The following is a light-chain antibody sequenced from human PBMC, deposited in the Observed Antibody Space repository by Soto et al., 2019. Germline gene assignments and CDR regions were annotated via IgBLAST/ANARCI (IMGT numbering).Light chain of an antibody. Sequence: DIQMTQSPSSVSASVGDRVTITCRASQGISSWLYWYQQKPGKAPKLLIYAASSLQSGVPSRFSGSGSGTDFTLTISRLEPEDFAVYYCQQYGSSPRTFGQGTKVEIK. J-gene: IGKJ1*01. CDR1: QGISSW. CDR3: QQYGSSPRT. V-gene: IGKV1-12*01. CDR2: AAS.